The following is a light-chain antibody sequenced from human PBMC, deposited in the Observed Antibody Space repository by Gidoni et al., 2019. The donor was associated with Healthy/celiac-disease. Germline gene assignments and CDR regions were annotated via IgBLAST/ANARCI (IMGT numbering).Light chain of an antibody. CDR2: DAS. J-gene: IGKJ2*01. V-gene: IGKV1-5*01. Sequence: DIQMTPSPSTLSAAVGDRVTITCRASQSSSSWLAWYPQKPGKAPKLLIYDASSLESGVPSRFSGSGSGTEFTLTISSLQPDDFATYYCQQYNSYSRYTFXXXTKLEIK. CDR3: QQYNSYSRYT. CDR1: QSSSSW.